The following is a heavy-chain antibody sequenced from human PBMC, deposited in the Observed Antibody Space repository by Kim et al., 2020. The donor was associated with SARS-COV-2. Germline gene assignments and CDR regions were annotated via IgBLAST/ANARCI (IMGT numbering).Heavy chain of an antibody. Sequence: QKLQGRVTMTTDTATSTAYMELRSLRSDDTAVYYCAREGSSGPIGYFDYWGQGTLVTVSS. V-gene: IGHV1-18*01. D-gene: IGHD3-22*01. CDR3: AREGSSGPIGYFDY. J-gene: IGHJ4*02.